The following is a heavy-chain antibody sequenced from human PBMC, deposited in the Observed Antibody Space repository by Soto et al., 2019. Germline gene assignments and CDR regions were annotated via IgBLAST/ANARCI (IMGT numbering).Heavy chain of an antibody. D-gene: IGHD2-15*01. CDR2: ISGSGGST. V-gene: IGHV3-23*01. Sequence: EVQLLESGGGLVQPGGSLRLSCAASGFTFSSYAMSWVRQAPGKGLEWVSAISGSGGSTYYADSVKGRFTISRDNSKNTLYLQMNSLRAEDTAVYYCAKDGPISNIVVVVAATLGYYFDYWGQGTLVTVSS. J-gene: IGHJ4*02. CDR1: GFTFSSYA. CDR3: AKDGPISNIVVVVAATLGYYFDY.